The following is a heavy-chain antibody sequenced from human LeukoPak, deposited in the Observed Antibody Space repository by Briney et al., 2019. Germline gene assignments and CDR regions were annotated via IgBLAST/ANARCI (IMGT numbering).Heavy chain of an antibody. Sequence: GGSLRLSCAASGFTFSSYAMSWVRQAPGQGLEWVSGMSGNGGTTYYADSVKGRFTISRDNSKNTLFLQMNNLRVEDTAVYYCARRDYYDSSGYSPLFDYWGQGTLVTVSS. CDR2: MSGNGGTT. D-gene: IGHD3-22*01. J-gene: IGHJ4*02. CDR1: GFTFSSYA. V-gene: IGHV3-23*01. CDR3: ARRDYYDSSGYSPLFDY.